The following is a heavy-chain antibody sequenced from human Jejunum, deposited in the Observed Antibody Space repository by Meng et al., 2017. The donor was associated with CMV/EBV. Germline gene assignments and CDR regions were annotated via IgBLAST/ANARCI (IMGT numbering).Heavy chain of an antibody. CDR3: ASQCFTTDIWGL. Sequence: ACGFTVTKFDMHWVRQGARKHLEWVSVIGAAGDTLCAGSVKGPFTMSRENAKISLYLQMSSLRAGDTAGVFLYYCASQCFTTDIWGLWGQGTLVTVSS. CDR1: GFTVTKFD. CDR2: IGAAGDT. D-gene: IGHD2/OR15-2a*01. V-gene: IGHV3-13*03. J-gene: IGHJ4*02.